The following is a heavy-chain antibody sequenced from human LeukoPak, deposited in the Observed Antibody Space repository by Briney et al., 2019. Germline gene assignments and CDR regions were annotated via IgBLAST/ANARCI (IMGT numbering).Heavy chain of an antibody. D-gene: IGHD1-26*01. V-gene: IGHV3-30*02. Sequence: GGSLRLSCAASAFTFSNYGMHWVRQAPGKGLEWVAFIQYDGSNKYYADSVKGRFTISRDNSKNTLYLQMNSLRAEDTAVYYCARALFVGAFYGMDVWGQGTTVTVSS. J-gene: IGHJ6*02. CDR3: ARALFVGAFYGMDV. CDR2: IQYDGSNK. CDR1: AFTFSNYG.